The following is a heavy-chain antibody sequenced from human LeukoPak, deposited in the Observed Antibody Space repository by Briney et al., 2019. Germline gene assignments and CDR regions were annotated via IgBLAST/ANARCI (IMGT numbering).Heavy chain of an antibody. Sequence: LSLTCTVSGYSISSGYYWGWIRQPPGKGLEWEAVISYDGNNKNYADSVKGRFTISRDNSKNTLYLQMNSLRAEDTAVYYCARGWVAHSYYYGSGSFNYFDYWGQGTLVTVSS. D-gene: IGHD3-10*01. CDR3: ARGWVAHSYYYGSGSFNYFDY. CDR1: GYSISSGY. V-gene: IGHV3-30-3*01. J-gene: IGHJ4*02. CDR2: ISYDGNNK.